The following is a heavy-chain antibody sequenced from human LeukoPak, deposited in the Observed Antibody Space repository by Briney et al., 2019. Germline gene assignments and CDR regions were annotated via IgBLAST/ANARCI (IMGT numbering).Heavy chain of an antibody. J-gene: IGHJ4*02. CDR2: IKPKTDGETT. CDR3: TTDGSFMDTAMVTPFDY. V-gene: IGHV3-15*07. Sequence: GGSLRLSCAASGFTFSNAYMNWVRQAPGKGLEWVGRIKPKTDGETTEYAAPVKGRFSISRDDSKNMLYLQMNSLKTEDTAVYYCTTDGSFMDTAMVTPFDYWGQGTLVTVSS. D-gene: IGHD5-18*01. CDR1: GFTFSNAY.